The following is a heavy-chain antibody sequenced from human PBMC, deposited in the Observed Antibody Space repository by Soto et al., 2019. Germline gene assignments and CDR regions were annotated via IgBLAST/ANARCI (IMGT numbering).Heavy chain of an antibody. V-gene: IGHV4-34*01. CDR2: INHSGST. CDR1: GGSFSGYY. Sequence: SETLSLTCAVYGGSFSGYYWSWIRQPPGKGLEWIGEINHSGSTNYNPSLKSRVTISVDTSKNQFSLKLSSVTAADTAVYYCARGFPLTPTLWFGENRGHYYFDYRGQGTLVTVSS. CDR3: ARGFPLTPTLWFGENRGHYYFDY. J-gene: IGHJ4*02. D-gene: IGHD3-10*01.